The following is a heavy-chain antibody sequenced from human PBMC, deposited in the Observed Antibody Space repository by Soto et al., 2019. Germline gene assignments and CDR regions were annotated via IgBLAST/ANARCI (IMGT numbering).Heavy chain of an antibody. J-gene: IGHJ4*02. V-gene: IGHV5-51*01. D-gene: IGHD3-22*01. CDR3: ARLSYYDSSGYYRYFDY. CDR2: IYPGDSDT. CDR1: GCSFTSYW. Sequence: PGESLKISWKGSGCSFTSYWIGWVRQMPGKGLEWMGIIYPGDSDTRYSPSFQGQVTISADKSISTAYLQWSSLKASDTAMYYCARLSYYDSSGYYRYFDYWGQGTLVTVSS.